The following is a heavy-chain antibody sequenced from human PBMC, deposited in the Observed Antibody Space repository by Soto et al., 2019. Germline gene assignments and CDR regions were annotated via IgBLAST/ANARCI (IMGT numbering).Heavy chain of an antibody. CDR2: IYYSGST. J-gene: IGHJ6*02. Sequence: SETLSLTCTVSGGSISNGGYYWRWIRPHPGKGLEWIGYIYYSGSTYYNPSLKSRVTISVDTSKNQFSLKLSSVTAADTAVYYCARETEGYCSGGSCYSVPSGMDVWGQGTTVTV. CDR3: ARETEGYCSGGSCYSVPSGMDV. D-gene: IGHD2-15*01. CDR1: GGSISNGGYY. V-gene: IGHV4-31*03.